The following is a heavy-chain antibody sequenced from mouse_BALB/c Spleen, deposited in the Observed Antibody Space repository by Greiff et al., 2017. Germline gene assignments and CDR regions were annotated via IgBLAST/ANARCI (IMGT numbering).Heavy chain of an antibody. CDR1: GFTFSNYW. V-gene: IGHV6-6*02. CDR2: IRLKSNNYAT. CDR3: TRGYYGSSGFAY. J-gene: IGHJ3*01. D-gene: IGHD1-1*01. Sequence: EVKLMESGGGLVQPGGSMKLSCVASGFTFSNYWMNWVRQSPEKGLEWVAEIRLKSNNYATHYAESVKGRFTISRDDSKSSVYLQMNNLRAEDTGIYYCTRGYYGSSGFAYWGQGTLVTVSA.